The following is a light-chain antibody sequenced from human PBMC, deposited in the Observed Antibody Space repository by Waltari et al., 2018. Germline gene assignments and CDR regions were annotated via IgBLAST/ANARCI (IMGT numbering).Light chain of an antibody. V-gene: IGLV2-23*02. CDR3: CSYAGSSTPVV. J-gene: IGLJ2*01. CDR2: DVI. CDR1: SSDVGDYTY. Sequence: QSALTQPASVSGSPGQSITISCTGTSSDVGDYTYVSWYQQHPGKAPKIILYDVITRPSGVSNRFSGSKSGNTASLTISGLQAEDEADYYCCSYAGSSTPVVSGGGTKLTVL.